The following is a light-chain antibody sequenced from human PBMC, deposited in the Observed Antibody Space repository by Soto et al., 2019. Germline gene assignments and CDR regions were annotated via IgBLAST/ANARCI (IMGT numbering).Light chain of an antibody. J-gene: IGKJ1*01. CDR3: QKYNSAPRT. CDR2: AAS. CDR1: QGISNY. V-gene: IGKV1-27*01. Sequence: DIQMTQSPSSLSASVGDRVTITCRASQGISNYLAWYQQKPGKVPKLLIYAASTLQSGVPPRFSGSGFGTDFTLTISSLQPEDVATYYCQKYNSAPRTFGQGTKVDIK.